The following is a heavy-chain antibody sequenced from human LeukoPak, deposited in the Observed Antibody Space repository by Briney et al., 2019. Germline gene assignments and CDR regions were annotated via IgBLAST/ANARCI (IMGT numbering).Heavy chain of an antibody. V-gene: IGHV4-59*01. CDR1: GGSISSYY. J-gene: IGHJ4*02. D-gene: IGHD1-26*01. CDR3: ARAGPYSGSYSVDYFDY. CDR2: IYYSGST. Sequence: TSETLSLTCTVSGGSISSYYWSWIRQPPGKGLEWIGYIYYSGSTNYSPSLKSRVTISVDTSKNQFSLKLSSVTAADTAVYYCARAGPYSGSYSVDYFDYWGQGTLVTVSS.